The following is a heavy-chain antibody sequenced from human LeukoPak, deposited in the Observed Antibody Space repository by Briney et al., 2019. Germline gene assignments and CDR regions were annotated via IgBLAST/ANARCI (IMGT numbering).Heavy chain of an antibody. Sequence: GGSLRLSCAASGFTFSSYGMHWVRQAPGKGLEWVAFIRYDGSNKYYADSVKGRFTISRDNSKNTLYLQMNSLRAEDTAVYYCAKDPPIVVVPAATPGWFDPWGQGTLVTVSS. CDR3: AKDPPIVVVPAATPGWFDP. J-gene: IGHJ5*02. CDR2: IRYDGSNK. V-gene: IGHV3-30*02. CDR1: GFTFSSYG. D-gene: IGHD2-2*01.